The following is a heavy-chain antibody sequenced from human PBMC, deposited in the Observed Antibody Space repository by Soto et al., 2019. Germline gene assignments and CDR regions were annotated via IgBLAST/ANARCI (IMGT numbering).Heavy chain of an antibody. CDR1: GYTFTGYY. CDR2: INPSSGGT. V-gene: IGHV1-2*04. J-gene: IGHJ5*02. D-gene: IGHD2-15*01. Sequence: GASVKVSCKASGYTFTGYYMHWVRQAPGQGLEWMGWINPSSGGTNNAQKFQGWVTMTRDTSISTAYMELSRLRSDDTAVYYCARAYCSGGSCYGIDPWGQGTLVTVSS. CDR3: ARAYCSGGSCYGIDP.